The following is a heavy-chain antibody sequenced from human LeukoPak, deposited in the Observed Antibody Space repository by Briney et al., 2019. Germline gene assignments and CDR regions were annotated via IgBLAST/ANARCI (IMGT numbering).Heavy chain of an antibody. CDR1: GGSISSGSYY. V-gene: IGHV4-39*07. J-gene: IGHJ4*02. Sequence: SETLSLTCTVSGGSISSGSYYWGWIRQPPGKGLEWIGSIYCSGSTYYNPSLKSRVTISVDTSKNQFSLKLSSVTAADTAVYYCARATMTTVTTIDYWGQGTLVTVSS. CDR2: IYCSGST. D-gene: IGHD4-17*01. CDR3: ARATMTTVTTIDY.